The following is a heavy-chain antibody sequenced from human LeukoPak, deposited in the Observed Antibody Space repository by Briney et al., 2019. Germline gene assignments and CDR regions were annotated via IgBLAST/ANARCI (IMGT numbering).Heavy chain of an antibody. CDR1: GFTFSSYG. Sequence: GGSLRLSCAASGFTFSSYGMHWVRQAPSKGLEWVAVIPYDGSNKYYADSVKGRFTISRDNSKNTLYLQMNSLRAEDTAVYYCAKDDYSNYGYFDYWGQGTLVTVSS. CDR2: IPYDGSNK. V-gene: IGHV3-30*18. D-gene: IGHD4-11*01. CDR3: AKDDYSNYGYFDY. J-gene: IGHJ4*02.